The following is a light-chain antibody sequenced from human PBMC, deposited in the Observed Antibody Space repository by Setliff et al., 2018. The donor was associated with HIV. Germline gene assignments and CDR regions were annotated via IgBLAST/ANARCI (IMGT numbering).Light chain of an antibody. J-gene: IGLJ3*02. CDR2: GNT. CDR1: SSNIGAGYD. V-gene: IGLV1-40*01. Sequence: QSVLTQPPSVSGAPGQRVTISCTGSSSNIGAGYDVHWYQQLPGTAPKLLIYGNTNRPSGVPDRFSGSKSGTSASLAITGLQAEDEADYYCQSYDNSVSGVFGGGTQLTVL. CDR3: QSYDNSVSGV.